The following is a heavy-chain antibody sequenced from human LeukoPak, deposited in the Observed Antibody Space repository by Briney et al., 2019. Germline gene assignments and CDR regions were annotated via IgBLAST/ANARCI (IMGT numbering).Heavy chain of an antibody. V-gene: IGHV3-53*01. CDR1: GFTFSSYA. CDR3: VRGGGWQQLIDY. Sequence: GGSLRLSCAASGFTFSSYAMSWVRQAPGKGLEWVSVIYSGGSTYYADSVKGRFTISRDNSKNTLYLQMNSLRAEDTAVYYCVRGGGWQQLIDYWGQGTLVTVSP. J-gene: IGHJ4*02. CDR2: IYSGGST. D-gene: IGHD5-24*01.